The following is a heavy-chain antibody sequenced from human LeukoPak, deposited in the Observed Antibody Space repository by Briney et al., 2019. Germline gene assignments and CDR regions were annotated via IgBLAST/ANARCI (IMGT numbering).Heavy chain of an antibody. CDR2: INPNSGGT. Sequence: ASVKVSCKASGYTFTGYYMHWVRQAPGQGLEWMGWINPNSGGTNYAQKFQGRVTMTRHTSISTAYMELSRLRSDDTAVYYCARGGSYSGWYNWFDPWGQGTLVTVSS. CDR3: ARGGSYSGWYNWFDP. CDR1: GYTFTGYY. J-gene: IGHJ5*02. V-gene: IGHV1-2*02. D-gene: IGHD1-26*01.